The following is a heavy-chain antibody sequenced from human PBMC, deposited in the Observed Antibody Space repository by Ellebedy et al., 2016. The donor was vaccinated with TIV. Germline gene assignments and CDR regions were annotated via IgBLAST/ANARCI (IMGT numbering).Heavy chain of an antibody. CDR3: ARHRYCSGGSCVSENWFDP. D-gene: IGHD2-15*01. V-gene: IGHV5-10-1*01. J-gene: IGHJ5*02. Sequence: GESLKISCKGSGYSFTSYWIAWVRQMPGKGLEWMGRIDPSDSYTNYSPSFQGHVTISADKSISTAYLQWSSLKASDTAMYYCARHRYCSGGSCVSENWFDPWGQGTLVTVSS. CDR1: GYSFTSYW. CDR2: IDPSDSYT.